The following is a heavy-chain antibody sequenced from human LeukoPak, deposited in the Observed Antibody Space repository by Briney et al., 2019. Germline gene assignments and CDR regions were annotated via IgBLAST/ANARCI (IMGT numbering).Heavy chain of an antibody. CDR3: ARGFSDSSGYAGNFDY. V-gene: IGHV3-21*01. D-gene: IGHD3-22*01. Sequence: PGGSLRLSCAASGFTFSSYSMNWVRQAPGKGLEWVSSISSSSSYIYYADSVKGRFTISRDNAKNSLYLQMNSLRAEDTAVYYCARGFSDSSGYAGNFDYWGQGTLVTVS. CDR2: ISSSSSYI. J-gene: IGHJ4*02. CDR1: GFTFSSYS.